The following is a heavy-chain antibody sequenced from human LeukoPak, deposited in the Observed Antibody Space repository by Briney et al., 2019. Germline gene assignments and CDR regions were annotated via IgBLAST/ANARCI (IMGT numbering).Heavy chain of an antibody. J-gene: IGHJ3*02. CDR2: ISSSSSYI. CDR1: GFTFSSYS. D-gene: IGHD3-10*01. Sequence: TGGSLRLSCAASGFTFSSYSMNWVRQAPGKGLEWVSSISSSSSYIYYADSVKGRFTISRDNAKNSLYLQMNSLRAEDTAVYYCASLKGNRPSGWFGELPDAFDIWGQGTMVTVSS. V-gene: IGHV3-21*01. CDR3: ASLKGNRPSGWFGELPDAFDI.